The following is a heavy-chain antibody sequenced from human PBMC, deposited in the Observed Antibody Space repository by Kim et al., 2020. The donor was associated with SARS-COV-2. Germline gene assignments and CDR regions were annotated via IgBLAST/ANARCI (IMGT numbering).Heavy chain of an antibody. CDR1: GYSFTSYW. J-gene: IGHJ4*02. V-gene: IGHV5-10-1*01. D-gene: IGHD3-10*01. Sequence: GESLKISCKGSGYSFTSYWISWVRQMPGKGLEWMGRIDPSDSYTNYSPSFQGHVTISADKSISTAYLQWSSLKASDTAMYYCARLEVGFGELSPFDYWGQGTLVTVSS. CDR3: ARLEVGFGELSPFDY. CDR2: IDPSDSYT.